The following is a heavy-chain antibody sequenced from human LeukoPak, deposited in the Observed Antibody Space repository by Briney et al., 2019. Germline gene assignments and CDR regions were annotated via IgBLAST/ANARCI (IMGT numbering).Heavy chain of an antibody. V-gene: IGHV4-39*01. CDR1: GGSISSSSYY. Sequence: SETLSLTCTVSGGSISSSSYYWGWIRQPPGKGLEWIGSIYYSGSTYYNPSLKSRVTISVDTSKNQFSLKLGSVTAADTAVYYCARHELRYCSSTSCYAVETNWFDPWGQGTLVTVSS. CDR3: ARHELRYCSSTSCYAVETNWFDP. D-gene: IGHD2-2*01. J-gene: IGHJ5*02. CDR2: IYYSGST.